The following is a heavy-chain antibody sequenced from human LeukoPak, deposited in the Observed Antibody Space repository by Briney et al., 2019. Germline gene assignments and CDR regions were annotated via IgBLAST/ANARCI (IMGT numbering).Heavy chain of an antibody. J-gene: IGHJ4*02. Sequence: GGSLRLSCAVSGFTSSTAWLTWVRQAPGKGLEWVADMRQDGSDKYYVDSVKGRFFISGDIAKNSVSLHMNSLRPEDTAVYYCARGDSLGATMTDLDYWGLGTLVTVSS. CDR2: MRQDGSDK. CDR1: GFTSSTAW. D-gene: IGHD1-26*01. CDR3: ARGDSLGATMTDLDY. V-gene: IGHV3-7*01.